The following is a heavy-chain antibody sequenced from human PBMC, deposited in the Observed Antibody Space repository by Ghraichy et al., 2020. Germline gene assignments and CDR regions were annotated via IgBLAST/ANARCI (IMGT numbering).Heavy chain of an antibody. J-gene: IGHJ4*02. CDR2: TRNKANSYTT. V-gene: IGHV3-72*01. D-gene: IGHD1-26*01. CDR1: GFTFSDHY. Sequence: GGSLRLSCAASGFTFSDHYMDWVRQAPGKGLEWVGRTRNKANSYTTEYAASVKGRFTISRDDSKTSLYLQMNSLKTEDTAVYYCARGRSGSYPDFDYWGQGTLVIVSS. CDR3: ARGRSGSYPDFDY.